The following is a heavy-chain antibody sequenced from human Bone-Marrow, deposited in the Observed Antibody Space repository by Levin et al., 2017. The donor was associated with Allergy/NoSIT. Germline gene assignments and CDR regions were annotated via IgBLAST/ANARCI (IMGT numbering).Heavy chain of an antibody. CDR3: TAGGAARPGY. Sequence: SETLSLTCSVSGGSINSRTSYWGWIRQPPGKGLEWIATVNYSGSTNYRPSLKGRVTMSVGPSWNQISLKMTSMTPADTAVYYCTAGGAARPGYWGQGILVTVSS. CDR1: GGSINSRTSY. V-gene: IGHV4-39*07. D-gene: IGHD6-6*01. CDR2: VNYSGST. J-gene: IGHJ4*02.